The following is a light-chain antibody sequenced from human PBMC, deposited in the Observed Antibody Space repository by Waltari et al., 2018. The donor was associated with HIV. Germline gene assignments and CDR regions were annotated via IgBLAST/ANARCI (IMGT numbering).Light chain of an antibody. Sequence: QAVVTQEPSLTVSPGGTVPPPWDPSTGPVTTYHYPYWFQQKPAQAPRTLIYDTSNRQSWTPARFSASLLGGKAALTLSGAQREDEADYYCVLSYDADWVFGGGTKLTVL. V-gene: IGLV7-46*01. J-gene: IGLJ3*02. CDR1: TGPVTTYHY. CDR2: DTS. CDR3: VLSYDADWV.